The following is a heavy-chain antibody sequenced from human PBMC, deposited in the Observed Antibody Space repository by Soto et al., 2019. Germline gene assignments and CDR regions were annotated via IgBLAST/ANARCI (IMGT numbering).Heavy chain of an antibody. J-gene: IGHJ6*02. CDR2: ISGSGGST. CDR3: ANEGIAAVRAGYYYYYYGMDV. D-gene: IGHD6-13*01. Sequence: EVQLLESGGGLVQPGGSLRLSCAASGFTFSSYAMSWVRQAPGKELEWVSAISGSGGSTYYADSVKGRFTISRDNSKNTLYLQMNSLRAEDTAVYYCANEGIAAVRAGYYYYYYGMDVWGQGTTVTVSS. CDR1: GFTFSSYA. V-gene: IGHV3-23*01.